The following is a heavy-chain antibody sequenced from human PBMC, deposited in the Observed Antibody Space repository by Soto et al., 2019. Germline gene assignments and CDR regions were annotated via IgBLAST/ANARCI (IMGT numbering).Heavy chain of an antibody. J-gene: IGHJ6*03. V-gene: IGHV4-39*01. CDR1: GGSISSSSYY. D-gene: IGHD2-2*03. CDR2: IYYSGST. CDR3: ARNGYCSSTSCYSRDYYYYYMDV. Sequence: PSETLSLTCTVSGGSISSSSYYWGWIRQPPGKGLEGIGSIYYSGSTYYNPSLKSRVTISVDTSKNQFSLKLSSVTAADTAVYYCARNGYCSSTSCYSRDYYYYYMDVWGKGTTVTVSS.